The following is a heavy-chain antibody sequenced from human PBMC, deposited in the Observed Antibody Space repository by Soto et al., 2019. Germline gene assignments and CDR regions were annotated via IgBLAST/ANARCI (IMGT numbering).Heavy chain of an antibody. CDR3: ARPYYDQIWGSYRSPFDY. CDR1: GFIFRNYW. Sequence: EVQLVESGGGLVQPGGSLRLSCAASGFIFRNYWMTWVHQAPGKGLEWVANIKEDGNEKYYVDSVKGRFTISRDNAKNSLNLQMNSLRAEDTAVYYCARPYYDQIWGSYRSPFDYWGQGTLVTVSS. D-gene: IGHD3-16*02. V-gene: IGHV3-7*01. CDR2: IKEDGNEK. J-gene: IGHJ4*02.